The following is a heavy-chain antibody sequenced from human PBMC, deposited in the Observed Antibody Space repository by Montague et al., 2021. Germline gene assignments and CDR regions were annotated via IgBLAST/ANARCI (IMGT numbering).Heavy chain of an antibody. J-gene: IGHJ6*02. V-gene: IGHV4-61*01. Sequence: SETLSLTCSVSGDSVRCGIYHWGWIRQSPGKGLEWIGYICDGGSATYKTSLGSRVTMSLDTSSNQFSLNLRSATAADTAVYYCARHVIGNYGMDVWGQGTTVTVSS. D-gene: IGHD3-16*02. CDR1: GDSVRCGIYH. CDR3: ARHVIGNYGMDV. CDR2: ICDGGSA.